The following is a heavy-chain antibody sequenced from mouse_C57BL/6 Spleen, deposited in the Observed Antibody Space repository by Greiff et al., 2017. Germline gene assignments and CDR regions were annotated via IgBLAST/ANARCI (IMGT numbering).Heavy chain of an antibody. CDR2: IYPSDSET. D-gene: IGHD1-1*02. Sequence: QVQLKQPGAELVRPGSSVKLSCKASGYTFTSYWMDWVKQRPGQGLEWIGNIYPSDSETNYNQKFKDKATLTVDKSSSTAYMQLSSLTSEDSAVYYCTRDGGFDYWGQGTTLTVSS. CDR3: TRDGGFDY. CDR1: GYTFTSYW. V-gene: IGHV1-61*01. J-gene: IGHJ2*01.